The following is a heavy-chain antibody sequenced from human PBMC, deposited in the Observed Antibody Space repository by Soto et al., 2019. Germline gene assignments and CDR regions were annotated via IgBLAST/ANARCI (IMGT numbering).Heavy chain of an antibody. J-gene: IGHJ5*02. CDR1: GGTFSGYA. Sequence: QVQLVQSGAEVKKPGSSVKVSCKASGGTFSGYAISWVRQAPGQGLEWMGGIIPIFGTANYAQKFQGRVTITADESTSTAYMELSSLRSEDTAVYYCAREYSSSSGLLWFDPWGQGTLVTVSS. V-gene: IGHV1-69*01. CDR2: IIPIFGTA. CDR3: AREYSSSSGLLWFDP. D-gene: IGHD6-6*01.